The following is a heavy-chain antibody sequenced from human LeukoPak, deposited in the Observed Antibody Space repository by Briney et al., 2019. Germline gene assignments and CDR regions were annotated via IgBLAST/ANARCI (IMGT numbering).Heavy chain of an antibody. CDR1: GGSISSGDYY. Sequence: SETLSLTCTVSGGSISSGDYYWSWIRQPPGKGLEWIGYIYYSGSTYYNPSLKSRATISVDTSKNQFSLKLSSVTAADTAVYYCASSYGSGSYYKVNYWGQGTLVTVSS. D-gene: IGHD3-10*01. CDR3: ASSYGSGSYYKVNY. CDR2: IYYSGST. V-gene: IGHV4-30-4*01. J-gene: IGHJ4*02.